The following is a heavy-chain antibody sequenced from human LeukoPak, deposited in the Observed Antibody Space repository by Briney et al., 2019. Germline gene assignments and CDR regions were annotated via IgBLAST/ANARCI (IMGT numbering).Heavy chain of an antibody. CDR2: ISYDGSNK. J-gene: IGHJ4*02. CDR1: GFTFSSYG. V-gene: IGHV3-30*18. CDR3: AKEGAAAGAFDY. Sequence: GRSLRLACAASGFTFSSYGMHWVRQAPGKGLEWVAVISYDGSNKYYADSVKGRFTISRDNSKNTLYLQMNSLRAEDTAVYYCAKEGAAAGAFDYWGQGTLVTVSS. D-gene: IGHD6-13*01.